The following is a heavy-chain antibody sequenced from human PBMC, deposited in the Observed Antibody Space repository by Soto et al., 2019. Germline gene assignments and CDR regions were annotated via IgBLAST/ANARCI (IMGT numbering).Heavy chain of an antibody. CDR2: ISYDGSNK. Sequence: QVQLVESGGGVVQPGRSLRLSCAASGFTFSSYGMHWVRQAPGKGLEWVAVISYDGSNKYYADSVKGRFTISRDNSKNTLYLQMNSLRAEDTAVYYFAKEGGYGDYVFDYWGQGTLVTVSS. V-gene: IGHV3-30*18. CDR1: GFTFSSYG. D-gene: IGHD4-17*01. CDR3: AKEGGYGDYVFDY. J-gene: IGHJ4*02.